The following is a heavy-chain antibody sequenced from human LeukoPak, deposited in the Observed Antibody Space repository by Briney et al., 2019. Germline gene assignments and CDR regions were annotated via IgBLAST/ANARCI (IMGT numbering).Heavy chain of an antibody. Sequence: GGSLRLSCAASGFTFSSYAMSWVRQAPGKGLEWVSAISGSGGSTYYADSVKGRFTISRDSSKNTLYLQMNSLRAEDTAVYYCVKGSYYYDSSGYYDYWGQGTLVTVSS. CDR3: VKGSYYYDSSGYYDY. CDR2: ISGSGGST. J-gene: IGHJ4*02. D-gene: IGHD3-22*01. V-gene: IGHV3-23*01. CDR1: GFTFSSYA.